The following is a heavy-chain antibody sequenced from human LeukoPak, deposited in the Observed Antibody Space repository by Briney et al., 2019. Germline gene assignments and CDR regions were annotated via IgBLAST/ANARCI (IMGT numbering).Heavy chain of an antibody. Sequence: PGRSLRLSCAASGFTFSSYGMHWVRQAPGKGLEWVAVIWYDGSNKYYADSVKGRFTISRDNSKNTLYLQMNSLRAEDTAVYYCAKSPMTTVTTPDYWGQGTLVTASS. CDR1: GFTFSSYG. CDR2: IWYDGSNK. V-gene: IGHV3-33*06. CDR3: AKSPMTTVTTPDY. D-gene: IGHD4-17*01. J-gene: IGHJ4*02.